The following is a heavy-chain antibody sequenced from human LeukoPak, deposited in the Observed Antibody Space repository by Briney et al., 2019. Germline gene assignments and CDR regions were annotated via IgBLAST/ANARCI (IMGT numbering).Heavy chain of an antibody. CDR1: GDSISSGSYY. CDR2: IYGTGST. V-gene: IGHV4-61*02. CDR3: AGEGCSSTNCYPPFDS. D-gene: IGHD2-2*01. Sequence: SQTLSLTCTVSGDSISSGSYYWSWIRQPAGKGLEWIGRIYGTGSTNYNPSLRSRVTISVDTSKSQFSLKLSSVTAADTAVYYCAGEGCSSTNCYPPFDSWGQGTLVTVSS. J-gene: IGHJ4*02.